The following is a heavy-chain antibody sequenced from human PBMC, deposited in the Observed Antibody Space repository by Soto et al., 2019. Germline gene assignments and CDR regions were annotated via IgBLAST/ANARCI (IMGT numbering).Heavy chain of an antibody. V-gene: IGHV3-74*01. CDR3: AGQFDP. J-gene: IGHJ5*02. Sequence: GGSLRLSCAASGFSFSTFWMNWARQVPGKGLVWVSRISSDGSRTDYADSVKGRFTIFRDNAKNMLYLQMNSLKVEDTAVYYCAGQFDPWGQGTPVTVSS. CDR2: ISSDGSRT. CDR1: GFSFSTFW.